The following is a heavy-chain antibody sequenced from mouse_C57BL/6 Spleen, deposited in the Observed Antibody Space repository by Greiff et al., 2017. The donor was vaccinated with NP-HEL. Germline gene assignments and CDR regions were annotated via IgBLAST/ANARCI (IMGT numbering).Heavy chain of an antibody. D-gene: IGHD1-1*01. J-gene: IGHJ1*03. Sequence: VQLKQSGPVLVKPGASVKMSCKASGYTFTDYYMNWVKQSHGKSLEWIGDINPNNGGTSYNQKFKGKATFTVDKSSSTAYMELRSLTSEDSAVYYCARQDGSSFYWYFDVWGTGTTVTVSS. CDR1: GYTFTDYY. CDR2: INPNNGGT. CDR3: ARQDGSSFYWYFDV. V-gene: IGHV1-26*01.